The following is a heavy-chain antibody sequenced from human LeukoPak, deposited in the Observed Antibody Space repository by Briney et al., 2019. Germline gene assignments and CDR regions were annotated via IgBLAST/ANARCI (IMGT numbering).Heavy chain of an antibody. V-gene: IGHV3-49*04. CDR2: IRSKTYGGTT. D-gene: IGHD5-18*01. CDR1: GFTFGNHA. Sequence: GGSLRLSCTASGFTFGNHAMSWVRQAPGKGLEWLGFIRSKTYGGTTEYAASVKGRFTISRDDSKSIAYLQMNSLKTEDTAVYYCTRGPTQQWLYYGMDVWGQGTTVTVSS. J-gene: IGHJ6*02. CDR3: TRGPTQQWLYYGMDV.